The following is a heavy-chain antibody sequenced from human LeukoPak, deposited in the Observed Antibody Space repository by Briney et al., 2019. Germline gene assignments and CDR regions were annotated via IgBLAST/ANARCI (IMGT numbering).Heavy chain of an antibody. CDR2: IYYSGST. CDR1: GGSISSYY. D-gene: IGHD3-22*01. CDR3: ARGDSSGYHDAFDI. V-gene: IGHV4-59*01. J-gene: IGHJ3*02. Sequence: SETLSLTCTGSGGSISSYYWSWIRQPPGKGLEWIGYIYYSGSTNYNPSLKSRVTISVDTSKNQFSLKLSSVTAADTAVYYCARGDSSGYHDAFDIWGQGTMVTVSS.